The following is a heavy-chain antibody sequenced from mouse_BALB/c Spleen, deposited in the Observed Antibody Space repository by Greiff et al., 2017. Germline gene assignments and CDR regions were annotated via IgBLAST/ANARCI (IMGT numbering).Heavy chain of an antibody. V-gene: IGHV1S81*02. J-gene: IGHJ3*01. Sequence: QVQLQQSGAELVKPGASVKLSCKASGYTFTSYWMHWVKQRPGQGLEWIGEINPSNGRTNYNEKFKSKATLTVDKSSSTAYMQLSSLTSEDSAVYYCARRNYGFAYWGQGTLVTVSA. CDR2: INPSNGRT. D-gene: IGHD1-2*01. CDR1: GYTFTSYW. CDR3: ARRNYGFAY.